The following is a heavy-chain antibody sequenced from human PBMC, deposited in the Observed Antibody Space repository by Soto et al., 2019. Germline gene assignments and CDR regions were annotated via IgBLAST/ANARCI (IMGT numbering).Heavy chain of an antibody. CDR2: INAGNGNT. CDR3: ASSLAWKAHTFDY. J-gene: IGHJ4*02. V-gene: IGHV1-3*01. D-gene: IGHD1-1*01. Sequence: VASVKVSCKASGYTFTSYAMHWVRQAPGQRLEWMGWINAGNGNTKYSQKFQGRVTITRDTSASTAYMELSSLRSEDTAVYYCASSLAWKAHTFDYWGQGTLVTVSS. CDR1: GYTFTSYA.